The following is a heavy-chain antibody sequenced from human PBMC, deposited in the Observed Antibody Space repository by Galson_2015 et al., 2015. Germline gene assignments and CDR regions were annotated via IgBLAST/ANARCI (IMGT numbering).Heavy chain of an antibody. Sequence: SLRLSCGASGFTFSSYAMSWVRQAPGKGLEWVSAISGSGGSTYYADSVKGRFTISRDNSKNTLYLQMNSLRAEDTAVYYCASGGSYYGHAFDIWGQGTMVTVSS. D-gene: IGHD1-26*01. CDR2: ISGSGGST. CDR1: GFTFSSYA. CDR3: ASGGSYYGHAFDI. J-gene: IGHJ3*02. V-gene: IGHV3-23*01.